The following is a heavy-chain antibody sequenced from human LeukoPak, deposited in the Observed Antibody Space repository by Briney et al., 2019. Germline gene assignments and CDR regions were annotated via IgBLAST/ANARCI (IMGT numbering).Heavy chain of an antibody. D-gene: IGHD3-10*01. CDR3: ASRVGSGSYRDY. CDR1: GGSISSSSYY. CDR2: IYYSGST. Sequence: PSETLSLTCTVSGGSISSSSYYWGWIRQPPGKGLEWIGSIYYSGSTYYNPSLKSRVTISVDTSKNQFSLKLSSVTAADTAVYYCASRVGSGSYRDYWGQGTLVTVSS. V-gene: IGHV4-39*01. J-gene: IGHJ4*02.